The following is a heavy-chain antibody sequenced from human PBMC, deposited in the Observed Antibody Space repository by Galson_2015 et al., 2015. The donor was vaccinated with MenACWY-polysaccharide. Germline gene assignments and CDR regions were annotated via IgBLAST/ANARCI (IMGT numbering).Heavy chain of an antibody. D-gene: IGHD3-16*01. CDR1: GDSVSSTNW. V-gene: IGHV4-4*02. CDR3: ARDWGRNY. Sequence: TLSLTCAVSGDSVSSTNWWTWIRQPPGKGLEWIGEIYHTGSTNYNPSLKSRVAISIDKSKNQFSLRLISVTAADTAVYYCARDWGRNYWGQGTLVTVSP. J-gene: IGHJ4*02. CDR2: IYHTGST.